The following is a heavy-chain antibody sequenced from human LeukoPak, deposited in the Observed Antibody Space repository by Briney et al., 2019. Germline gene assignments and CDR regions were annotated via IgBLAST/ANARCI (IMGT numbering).Heavy chain of an antibody. CDR3: ARGGRTLSLDY. CDR1: GFTFSSYW. J-gene: IGHJ4*02. Sequence: TGGSLRLSCAASGFTFSSYWMSWVRQAPGKGLEWVANIKQDGSEKYYADSVKGRFTISRDNAKNSLYLQMNSLRAEDTAVYYCARGGRTLSLDYWGQGTLVTVSS. CDR2: IKQDGSEK. D-gene: IGHD3-16*01. V-gene: IGHV3-7*03.